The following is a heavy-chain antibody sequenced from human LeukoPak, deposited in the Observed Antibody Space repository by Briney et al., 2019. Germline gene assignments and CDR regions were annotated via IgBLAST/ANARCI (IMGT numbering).Heavy chain of an antibody. CDR1: AFTFSSYE. J-gene: IGHJ4*02. D-gene: IGHD6-6*01. Sequence: GGSLRLSCAASAFTFSSYEMSWVRQAPGKGLEWVSYISSSGSKIYYADSVKGRFTISRDNAKNSLYLQMNSLRAEDTALYHCASYSTSSRAGFDYWGQGTLVTVSS. V-gene: IGHV3-48*03. CDR3: ASYSTSSRAGFDY. CDR2: ISSSGSKI.